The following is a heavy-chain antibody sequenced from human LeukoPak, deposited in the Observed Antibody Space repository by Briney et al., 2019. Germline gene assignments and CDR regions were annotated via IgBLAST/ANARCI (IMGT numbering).Heavy chain of an antibody. CDR2: IYHSGST. V-gene: IGHV4-38-2*02. CDR1: GYSISSGYY. CDR3: ARSSLQRVTTVTTAGEPGGQFDY. D-gene: IGHD4-17*01. Sequence: SETLSLTCTVSGYSISSGYYWGWIRQPPGKGLEWIGSIYHSGSTYYNPSLKSRVTISVDTSKNQFSLKLSSVTAADTAVYYCARSSLQRVTTVTTAGEPGGQFDYWGQGTLVTVSS. J-gene: IGHJ4*02.